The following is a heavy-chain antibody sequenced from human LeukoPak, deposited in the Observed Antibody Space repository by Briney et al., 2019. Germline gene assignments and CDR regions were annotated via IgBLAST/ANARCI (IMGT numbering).Heavy chain of an antibody. D-gene: IGHD2-15*01. CDR3: AKPGRY. CDR2: ISGGGDST. CDR1: GFTFSTYS. Sequence: PGGSLRLSCAASGFTFSTYSMNWVRQAPGKGLEWLSAISGGGDSTYYADSVKGRFTISRDNAKDTLYLQMNSLRAEDTAVYYRAKPGRYWGQGTLVTVSS. J-gene: IGHJ4*02. V-gene: IGHV3-23*01.